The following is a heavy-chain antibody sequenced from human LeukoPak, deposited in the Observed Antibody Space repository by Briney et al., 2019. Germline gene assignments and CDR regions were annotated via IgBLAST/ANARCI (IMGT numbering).Heavy chain of an antibody. CDR3: ARLPSI. CDR2: IYTSGRT. Sequence: SETLSLTCTVSGGSISSYYWSWIRQPAGKGLEWIGRIYTSGRTNYNPSLKSRVTVSIDTSRNQFSLKLTSVTAADTAVYYCARLPSIWGQGTLVTVSS. CDR1: GGSISSYY. V-gene: IGHV4-4*07. J-gene: IGHJ4*02.